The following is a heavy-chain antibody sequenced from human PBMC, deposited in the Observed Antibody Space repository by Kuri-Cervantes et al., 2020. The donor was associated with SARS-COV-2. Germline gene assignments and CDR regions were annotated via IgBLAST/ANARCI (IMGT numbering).Heavy chain of an antibody. CDR2: INHSGST. J-gene: IGHJ5*02. CDR3: ARSSGDIVVVPVFDP. CDR1: GGSFSGYY. V-gene: IGHV4-34*01. D-gene: IGHD2-2*01. Sequence: GSLRLSCAVYGGSFSGYYWSWIRQPPGKGLEWIGEINHSGSTNYNPSLKSRVTISVDTSKNQFSLKLSSVTAADTAVYYCARSSGDIVVVPVFDPWGQGTLVTASS.